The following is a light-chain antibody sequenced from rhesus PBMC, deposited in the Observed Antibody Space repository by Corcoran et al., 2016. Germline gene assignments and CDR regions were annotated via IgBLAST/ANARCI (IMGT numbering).Light chain of an antibody. Sequence: QAALTQPPSVSGSPGQSVTISCSGTSRYIGGFDYVSWYQKSPGKAPKLMVYDVTKRPSGVSDRFAGSKSGYRASLTITGLQAEDEADYYCYSYTGFSTFVFGSGTRLTVL. CDR2: DVT. CDR3: YSYTGFSTFV. J-gene: IGLJ1*01. CDR1: SRYIGGFDY. V-gene: IGLV2-23*01.